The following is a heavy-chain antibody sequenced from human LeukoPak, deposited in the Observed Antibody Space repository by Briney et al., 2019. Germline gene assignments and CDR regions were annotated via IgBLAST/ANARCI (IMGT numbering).Heavy chain of an antibody. D-gene: IGHD3-22*01. V-gene: IGHV4-59*01. Sequence: PSETLSLTCTVSGGSISSYYWSWIRQPPGKGLEWIGYIYYSGSTNYKPSLKSRVTISVDTSKNQFSLKLSSVTAADTAVYYCARTDYYDSPVDYWGQGTLVTVSS. CDR3: ARTDYYDSPVDY. CDR1: GGSISSYY. CDR2: IYYSGST. J-gene: IGHJ4*02.